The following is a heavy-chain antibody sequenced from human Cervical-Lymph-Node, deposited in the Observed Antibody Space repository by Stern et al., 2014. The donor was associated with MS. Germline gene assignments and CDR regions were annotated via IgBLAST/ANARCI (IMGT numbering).Heavy chain of an antibody. CDR1: GYSFDTYW. D-gene: IGHD5-18*01. CDR3: ARPGDDTAKYGLDV. Sequence: EVQLVESGAEVKKPGESLKISCKGSGYSFDTYWIGWARQMPGKGLEGMGSIYPVDSDTEYSPSFQGQVTISADKSISTPYLHWSSLKASDTAMYYCARPGDDTAKYGLDVWGQGTTVTVSS. V-gene: IGHV5-51*03. J-gene: IGHJ6*02. CDR2: IYPVDSDT.